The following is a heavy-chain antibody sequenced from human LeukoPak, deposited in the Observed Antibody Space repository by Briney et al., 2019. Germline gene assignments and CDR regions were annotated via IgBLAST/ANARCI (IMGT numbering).Heavy chain of an antibody. Sequence: GGSLRLSCAASGFTFSGYGMHWVRQAPGKGLEWVAFIRNDGSNKYYAGSMKGRFTISRDNSKNTLYLQINSLRTEDTAIYYCAKDDIFTGYSLDYWGQGTLVTVSS. CDR3: AKDDIFTGYSLDY. J-gene: IGHJ4*02. V-gene: IGHV3-30*02. D-gene: IGHD3-9*01. CDR2: IRNDGSNK. CDR1: GFTFSGYG.